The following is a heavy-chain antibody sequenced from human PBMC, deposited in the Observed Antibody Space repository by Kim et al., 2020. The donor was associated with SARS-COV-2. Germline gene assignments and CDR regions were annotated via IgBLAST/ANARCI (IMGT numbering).Heavy chain of an antibody. J-gene: IGHJ4*02. Sequence: SETLSLTCAVSGGSISSSNWWSWVRQPPGKGLEWIGEIYHSGSTNYNPSLKSRVTISVDKSKNQFSLKLSSVTAADTAVYYCARETLPYSGSYYGGGAEAWFDYWGQGTLVTVSS. CDR2: IYHSGST. V-gene: IGHV4-4*02. CDR3: ARETLPYSGSYYGGGAEAWFDY. CDR1: GGSISSSNW. D-gene: IGHD1-26*01.